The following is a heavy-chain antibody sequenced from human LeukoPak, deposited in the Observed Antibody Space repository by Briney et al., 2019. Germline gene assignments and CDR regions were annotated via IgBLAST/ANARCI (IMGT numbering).Heavy chain of an antibody. CDR1: GGSISSYY. CDR2: IYYSGST. J-gene: IGHJ4*02. V-gene: IGHV4-59*01. CDR3: ARVGGAAAGDY. D-gene: IGHD6-13*01. Sequence: SETLSLTCTVSGGSISSYYWSWIRQPPGKGLEWIGYIYYSGSTNYNPSLKSRVTISVDTSKNQFSLKLSSVTAADTAVYYCARVGGAAAGDYWGQGTLVTVS.